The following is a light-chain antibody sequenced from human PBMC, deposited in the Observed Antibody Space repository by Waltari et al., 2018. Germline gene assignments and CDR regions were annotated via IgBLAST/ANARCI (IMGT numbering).Light chain of an antibody. Sequence: QSALTQPAPMSASPGQSTTISRTPTNNDVGTYDLVSWYQQHPGRAPKLLIFQGTKRPSEVSGRFSGSKFADTASLTISGLQPEDEADYYCCSYAGTWLFGGGTKVTVL. CDR1: NNDVGTYDL. V-gene: IGLV2-23*01. CDR3: CSYAGTWL. CDR2: QGT. J-gene: IGLJ3*02.